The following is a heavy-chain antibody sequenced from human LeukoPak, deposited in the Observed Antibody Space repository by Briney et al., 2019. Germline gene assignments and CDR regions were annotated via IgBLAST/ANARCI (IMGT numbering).Heavy chain of an antibody. CDR2: INHSGST. D-gene: IGHD6-19*01. Sequence: SETLSLTCAVYGGSFSGYYCSWIRQPPGEGLEWIGEINHSGSTNYNPCLKSRATISVDTSKNQFSLKLSSVTAADTAVYYCARNGGYSSGWLGYYFDYWGQGTLVTVSS. V-gene: IGHV4-34*01. CDR3: ARNGGYSSGWLGYYFDY. CDR1: GGSFSGYY. J-gene: IGHJ4*02.